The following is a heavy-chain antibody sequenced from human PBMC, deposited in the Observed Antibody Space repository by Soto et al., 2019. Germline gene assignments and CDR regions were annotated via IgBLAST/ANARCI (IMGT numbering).Heavy chain of an antibody. CDR2: ISAYNGNT. D-gene: IGHD3-16*01. V-gene: IGHV1-18*01. J-gene: IGHJ4*02. CDR3: ARGGTPVDL. Sequence: QVQLVQSGAEVKKPGASVKVSCKTSGYTFTNFGLSWVRQAPGQGLEWMGWISAYNGNTNYAQNFQGRVTMTTDTYTSTAYLELRRLSSDATAVYDCARGGTPVDLWGQSTLFTVS. CDR1: GYTFTNFG.